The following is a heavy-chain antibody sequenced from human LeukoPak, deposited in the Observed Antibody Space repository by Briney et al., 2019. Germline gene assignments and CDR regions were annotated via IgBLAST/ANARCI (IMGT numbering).Heavy chain of an antibody. CDR3: AREGYCNSTSCDKPFDC. CDR1: GYSFNSYG. Sequence: GASVKVSCKASGYSFNSYGISWVRQAPGQGLAWMGWISAYNGNTNYAQKFQDRVTMTTDTSTSTAYMELRSLRSDDTAVYYCAREGYCNSTSCDKPFDCWGPGALVTVSS. J-gene: IGHJ4*02. D-gene: IGHD2-2*01. CDR2: ISAYNGNT. V-gene: IGHV1-18*01.